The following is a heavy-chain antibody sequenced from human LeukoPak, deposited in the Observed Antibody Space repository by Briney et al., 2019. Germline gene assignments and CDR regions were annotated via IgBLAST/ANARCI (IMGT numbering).Heavy chain of an antibody. Sequence: GGSLRLSCAASGFTFSSYWMHWVRHAPGKGLVWVSRINGDGSSTTYADSVKGRFTISRDNAKNTLYLQMNGLRAEDTAVYYCARDLVVTSAYWGQGTLVTVSS. J-gene: IGHJ4*02. V-gene: IGHV3-74*01. D-gene: IGHD3-22*01. CDR1: GFTFSSYW. CDR3: ARDLVVTSAY. CDR2: INGDGSST.